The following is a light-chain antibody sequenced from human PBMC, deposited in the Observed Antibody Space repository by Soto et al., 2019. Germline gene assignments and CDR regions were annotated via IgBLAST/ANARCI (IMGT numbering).Light chain of an antibody. Sequence: IQMPQSQSSLSASVGDRVTITCRASASISSWLAWYQQQPGKAPKLLIYKSSILENGVPSRFSGGGSGTEFTLTISSLQPDDFATYSCHQYGAFGQGTKVDIK. V-gene: IGKV1-5*03. CDR2: KSS. J-gene: IGKJ1*01. CDR3: HQYGA. CDR1: ASISSW.